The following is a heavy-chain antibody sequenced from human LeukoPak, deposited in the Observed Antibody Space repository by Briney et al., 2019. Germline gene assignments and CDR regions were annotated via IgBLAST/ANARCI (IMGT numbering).Heavy chain of an antibody. CDR3: ARVYSYGYSGAFDI. CDR2: INHSGST. D-gene: IGHD5-18*01. CDR1: GGSFRGYY. J-gene: IGHJ3*02. Sequence: PSETLSLTCAVYGGSFRGYYWSWIRQPPGKGLEWIGEINHSGSTNYNPSLKSRVTISVDTSKNQFALNVSSVTAAAAAVYYCARVYSYGYSGAFDIWGQGTMVTVSS. V-gene: IGHV4-34*01.